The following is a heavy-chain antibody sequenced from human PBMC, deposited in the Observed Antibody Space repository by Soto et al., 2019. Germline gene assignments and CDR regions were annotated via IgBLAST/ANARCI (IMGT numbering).Heavy chain of an antibody. J-gene: IGHJ5*02. CDR3: ARHHGPATSENWFDP. V-gene: IGHV1-18*01. CDR2: LSTYSGDT. CDR1: GYTFLTYD. D-gene: IGHD4-17*01. Sequence: QVHLEQSGVEVKTPGASVKVSCQASGYTFLTYDISWVRQAPGQGLEWLGWLSTYSGDTKYAQKFQGRVIMTTDTSTTTSYLELWSLRSDETAVYYSARHHGPATSENWFDPWGQGTLVTVSS.